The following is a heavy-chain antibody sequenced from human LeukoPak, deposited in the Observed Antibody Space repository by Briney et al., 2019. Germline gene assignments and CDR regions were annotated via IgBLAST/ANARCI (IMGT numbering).Heavy chain of an antibody. Sequence: GASVKVSCKASGYTFTSYDINWVRQATGQGLEWVGWINPNSGNTGYAQKFQGRVTMTRNTSISTAYMELSSLRSEDTAVYYCARGAELRYFDWLLYGDVWGQGTTVTVSS. D-gene: IGHD3-9*01. J-gene: IGHJ6*02. CDR2: INPNSGNT. CDR3: ARGAELRYFDWLLYGDV. CDR1: GYTFTSYD. V-gene: IGHV1-8*01.